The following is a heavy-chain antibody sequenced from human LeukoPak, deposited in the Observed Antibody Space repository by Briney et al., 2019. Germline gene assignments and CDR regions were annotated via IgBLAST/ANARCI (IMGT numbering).Heavy chain of an antibody. V-gene: IGHV4-59*01. D-gene: IGHD3-3*01. CDR2: IYYSGST. J-gene: IGHJ4*02. CDR1: GGSISSYY. Sequence: SETLSLTCSISGGSISSYYWSWIRQPPGKGLEWIGYIYYSGSTNYNPSLKSRVTISVDTSKNQLSLKLSSVTAADTAVYYCARVGGYDFWSGSYFDNWGQGMLVTVSS. CDR3: ARVGGYDFWSGSYFDN.